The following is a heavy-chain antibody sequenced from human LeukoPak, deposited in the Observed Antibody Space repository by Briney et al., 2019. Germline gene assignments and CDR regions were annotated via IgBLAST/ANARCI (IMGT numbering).Heavy chain of an antibody. V-gene: IGHV3-23*01. CDR2: ITDSGDST. J-gene: IGHJ4*02. Sequence: GGSLRLSCAASGFTFSTYAMSWVRQAPGKGLEWVSTITDSGDSTYYADSVKGRFAISRDNSKNSLYLQMNSLRAEDTAVYYCAKGSAVADLYFDYWGQGTLVTVSS. CDR1: GFTFSTYA. D-gene: IGHD6-19*01. CDR3: AKGSAVADLYFDY.